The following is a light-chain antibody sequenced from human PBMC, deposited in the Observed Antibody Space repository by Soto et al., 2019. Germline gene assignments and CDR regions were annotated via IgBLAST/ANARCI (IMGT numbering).Light chain of an antibody. V-gene: IGKV1-5*03. CDR2: KAS. J-gene: IGKJ1*01. CDR1: QSISSW. Sequence: DIQMTQSPSTLSASVGDRVTITCRASQSISSWLAWYQQKPGKAPKLLIYKASSLESGVPSRFSGSGSGTAFTLTISSLPPDDFATYYCQQYTSYSWTFGQGTKVDIK. CDR3: QQYTSYSWT.